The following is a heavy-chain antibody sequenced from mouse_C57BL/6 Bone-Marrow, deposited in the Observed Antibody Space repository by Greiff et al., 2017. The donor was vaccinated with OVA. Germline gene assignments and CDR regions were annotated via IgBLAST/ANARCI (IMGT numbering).Heavy chain of an antibody. D-gene: IGHD2-3*01. V-gene: IGHV6-3*01. CDR2: IRLKSDNYAT. J-gene: IGHJ4*01. CDR3: TEDGYYAVDY. CDR1: GFTFSNYW. Sequence: EVQRVESGGGLVQPGGSMKLSCVASGFTFSNYWMNWVRQSPEKGLEWVAQIRLKSDNYATHYAESVKGRFTNSRDDSTCSVYLQMNNLRAEDTGIYYCTEDGYYAVDYWGKGTSVTVSS.